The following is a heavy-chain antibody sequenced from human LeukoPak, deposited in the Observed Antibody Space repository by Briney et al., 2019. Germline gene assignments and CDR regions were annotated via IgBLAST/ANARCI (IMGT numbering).Heavy chain of an antibody. V-gene: IGHV1-69*04. D-gene: IGHD5-12*01. CDR1: GGTFSSYA. J-gene: IGHJ4*02. CDR3: ARDRLSIVATTSGYFDY. CDR2: IIPILGIA. Sequence: SVKVSCKASGGTFSSYAISWVRQAPGQGLEWMGRIIPILGIANYAQKFQGRVTITADKSTSTAYMELSSLRSEDTAVYYCARDRLSIVATTSGYFDYWGQGTLVTASS.